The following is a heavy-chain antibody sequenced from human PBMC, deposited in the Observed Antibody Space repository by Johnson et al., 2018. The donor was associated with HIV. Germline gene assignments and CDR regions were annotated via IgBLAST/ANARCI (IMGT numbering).Heavy chain of an antibody. CDR3: TRARYSSSWYNGDAFDT. D-gene: IGHD6-13*01. J-gene: IGHJ3*02. Sequence: VQLVESGGGVVRPGGSLKLSCAASGFSFDDYGMSWVRQPPGKGLEWVSGIDWNGGSTSYADFVGGRFTISRDNAKNSLYLQMNSLRAEDTALYYCTRARYSSSWYNGDAFDTWGQGTMVTVSS. CDR2: IDWNGGST. CDR1: GFSFDDYG. V-gene: IGHV3-20*04.